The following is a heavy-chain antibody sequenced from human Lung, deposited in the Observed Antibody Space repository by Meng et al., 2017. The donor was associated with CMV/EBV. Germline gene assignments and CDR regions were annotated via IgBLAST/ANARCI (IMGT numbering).Heavy chain of an antibody. V-gene: IGHV3-21*01. CDR3: ARGESEWELLSYYYYYGMDV. CDR1: GFTFSSYS. J-gene: IGHJ6*01. D-gene: IGHD1-26*01. CDR2: ISSSSYI. Sequence: GGSLRLXCAASGFTFSSYSMNWVRQAPGKGLEWVSSISSSSYIYYADSVKGRFTISRDNAKNSLYLQMNSLRAEDTAVYYCARGESEWELLSYYYYYGMDVWGQGNXVTVSS.